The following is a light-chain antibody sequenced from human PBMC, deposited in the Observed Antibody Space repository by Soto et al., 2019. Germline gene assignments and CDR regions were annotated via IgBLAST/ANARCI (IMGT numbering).Light chain of an antibody. CDR3: QQWYNWPWT. J-gene: IGKJ1*01. Sequence: EIVMTQSPATLSVSPGERATLSCKASQSVSRTLAWYQQKPGQAPRLLIYGASTRATGIPARFSGSGSGTEFTLTISSLQSEDFAIYYCQQWYNWPWTCGQGTKVEI. CDR1: QSVSRT. V-gene: IGKV3-15*01. CDR2: GAS.